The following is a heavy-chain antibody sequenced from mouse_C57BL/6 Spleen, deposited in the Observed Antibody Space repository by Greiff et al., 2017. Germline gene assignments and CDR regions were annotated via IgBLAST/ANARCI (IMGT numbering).Heavy chain of an antibody. CDR2: IYPGDGDT. CDR1: GYAFSSSW. CDR3: ARDSSGYYYAMDY. D-gene: IGHD3-2*02. Sequence: QVQLQQSGPELVKPGASVKISCKASGYAFSSSWMNWVKQRPGKGLEWIGRIYPGDGDTNYNGKFKGKATLTADKSSSTAYMQRSSLTSEDSAVYFWARDSSGYYYAMDYWGQGTSVTVSS. J-gene: IGHJ4*01. V-gene: IGHV1-82*01.